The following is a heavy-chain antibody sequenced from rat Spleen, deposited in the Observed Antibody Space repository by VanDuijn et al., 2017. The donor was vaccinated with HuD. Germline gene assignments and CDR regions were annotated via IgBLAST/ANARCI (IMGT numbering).Heavy chain of an antibody. CDR3: VRGNDGHYYYPNWFAY. CDR1: GFTFSDYN. Sequence: EVKLVESDGGLVQPGKSLKLSCAASGFTFSDYNTAWVRQAPTQGLGWLATISYVGGRTFDRDSVKGRFTNSRDNVKSVLYLQMDSLTSEDTATYYCVRGNDGHYYYPNWFAYWGQGTLVTVSS. CDR2: ISYVGGRT. J-gene: IGHJ3*01. V-gene: IGHV5-29*01. D-gene: IGHD1-12*02.